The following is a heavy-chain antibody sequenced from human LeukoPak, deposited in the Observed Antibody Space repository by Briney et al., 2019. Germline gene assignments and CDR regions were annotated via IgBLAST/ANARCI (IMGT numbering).Heavy chain of an antibody. V-gene: IGHV4-34*01. J-gene: IGHJ4*02. D-gene: IGHD6-6*01. CDR3: ARGPEYSSSPFDY. Sequence: SETLSLTCAVYGGSFSGYYWSWIRQPPGKGLEWIGEINHSGSTNYNPSLKSRVTISVDTSKNQFSLKLTSVTAADTAVYYCARGPEYSSSPFDYWGQGTLVTVSS. CDR2: INHSGST. CDR1: GGSFSGYY.